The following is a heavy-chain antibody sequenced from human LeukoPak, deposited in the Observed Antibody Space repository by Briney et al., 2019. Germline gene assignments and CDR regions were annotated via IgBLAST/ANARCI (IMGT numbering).Heavy chain of an antibody. CDR3: FTVGNYDILTGYYTADY. J-gene: IGHJ4*02. CDR2: INPNSGGT. D-gene: IGHD3-9*01. V-gene: IGHV1-2*02. CDR1: GYTFTLYY. Sequence: ASVKVSCKPSGYTFTLYYMHWVRQAPGQGLEWMGWINPNSGGTNYAQKFQGRVTMTRDTSISTAYIELSRLRSAGTPAYYCFTVGNYDILTGYYTADYWGQGTLVTVSS.